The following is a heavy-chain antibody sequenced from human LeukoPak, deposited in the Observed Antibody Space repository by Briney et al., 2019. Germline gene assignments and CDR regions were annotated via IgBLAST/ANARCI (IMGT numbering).Heavy chain of an antibody. CDR3: ARDEGRSSSWYAQWLVHDYYYYMDV. CDR2: INPNSGGT. V-gene: IGHV1-2*02. J-gene: IGHJ6*03. Sequence: ASVKVSCKASGYTFTGYYMHWVRQAPGQGLEWMGWINPNSGGTNYVQKFQGRVTMTRDTSISTAYMELSRLRSDDTAVYYCARDEGRSSSWYAQWLVHDYYYYMDVWGKGTTVTVSS. CDR1: GYTFTGYY. D-gene: IGHD6-13*01.